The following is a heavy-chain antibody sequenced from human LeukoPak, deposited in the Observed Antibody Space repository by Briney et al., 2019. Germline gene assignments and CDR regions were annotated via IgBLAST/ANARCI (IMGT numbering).Heavy chain of an antibody. J-gene: IGHJ5*02. CDR3: ARGSSWFDP. CDR2: INPSGGST. D-gene: IGHD3-10*01. CDR1: GYNFNYYY. Sequence: ASVKVSCKTSGYNFNYYYIHWVRQAPGQGLEWMGIINPSGGSTSYAQKFQGRVTMTRDMSTSTVYMELSSLRSEDTAVYYCARGSSWFDPWGQGTLVTVSS. V-gene: IGHV1-46*02.